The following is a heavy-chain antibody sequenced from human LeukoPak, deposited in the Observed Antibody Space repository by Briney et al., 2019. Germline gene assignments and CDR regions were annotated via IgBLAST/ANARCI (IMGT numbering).Heavy chain of an antibody. CDR3: ARGTAGWFVFDY. V-gene: IGHV1-2*02. CDR1: GYTFTSYD. CDR2: INPNSGGT. D-gene: IGHD3-10*01. Sequence: ASVKVSCKASGYTFTSYDINWVRQAPGQGLEWMGWINPNSGGTNYAQKFQGRVTMTRDTSISTAYMELSRLRSDDTAVYYCARGTAGWFVFDYWGQGTLVTVSS. J-gene: IGHJ4*02.